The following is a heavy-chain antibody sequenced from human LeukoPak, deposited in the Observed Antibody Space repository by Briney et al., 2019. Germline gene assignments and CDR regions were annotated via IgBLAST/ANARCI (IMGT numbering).Heavy chain of an antibody. D-gene: IGHD6-13*01. J-gene: IGHJ6*02. CDR2: ISGSGGRT. V-gene: IGHV3-23*01. Sequence: GGSLRLSCAASGFTFSSYSMNWVRQAPGKGLEWVSAISGSGGRTEYADSVKGRFTISRDDSRNTLFLQMNSLRAEDTAVYYCAKIMAAADVLRAFIYYGMDVWGQGTTVTVSS. CDR3: AKIMAAADVLRAFIYYGMDV. CDR1: GFTFSSYS.